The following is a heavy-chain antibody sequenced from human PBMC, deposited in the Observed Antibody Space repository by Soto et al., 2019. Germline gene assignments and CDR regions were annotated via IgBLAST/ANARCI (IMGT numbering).Heavy chain of an antibody. CDR3: ARHSIRWFPYYGVGG. J-gene: IGHJ6*02. V-gene: IGHV4-59*01. CDR2: VSDSGRT. CDR1: GGSIDYYH. D-gene: IGHD6-13*01. Sequence: SETLSLTCTVSGGSIDYYHWTWIRQPPGKGLEWIGYVSDSGRTSYNPSLQSRVTISVDSSRNQFSLRLTSVTAADTAVYYCARHSIRWFPYYGVGGWGPRTSGTVSS.